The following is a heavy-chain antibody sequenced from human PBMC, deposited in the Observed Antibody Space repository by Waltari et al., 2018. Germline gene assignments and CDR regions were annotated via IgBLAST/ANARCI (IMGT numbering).Heavy chain of an antibody. Sequence: EVQLVESGGGLVQPGGSLRLSCAASGFAVSSPSMSWVRQAPRKGLEWISVIYAGGSTYYADSVKGRFTISRDNSKNMLFLQMNSLRPEDTAMYFCAREWAGFGDYGIDYWGQGSLVTVSS. J-gene: IGHJ4*02. D-gene: IGHD4-17*01. CDR1: GFAVSSPS. CDR3: AREWAGFGDYGIDY. CDR2: IYAGGST. V-gene: IGHV3-66*02.